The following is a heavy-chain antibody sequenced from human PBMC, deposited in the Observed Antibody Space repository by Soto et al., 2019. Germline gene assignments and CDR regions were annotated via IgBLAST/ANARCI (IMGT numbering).Heavy chain of an antibody. Sequence: EVQLVESGGGLVKPGGSLRLSCAASGFTFSNAWMSWVRQAPGKGLEWVGRIKSKTDGGTTDYAAPVKGRFTISRDDSKNTLYLQMNSLKTEDTAVYYCTTVLYEDYYYYGMDVWGQGTTVTVSS. D-gene: IGHD3-16*01. CDR1: GFTFSNAW. V-gene: IGHV3-15*01. CDR2: IKSKTDGGTT. CDR3: TTVLYEDYYYYGMDV. J-gene: IGHJ6*02.